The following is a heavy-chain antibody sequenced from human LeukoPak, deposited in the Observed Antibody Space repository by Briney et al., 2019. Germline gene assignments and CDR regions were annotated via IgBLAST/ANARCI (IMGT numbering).Heavy chain of an antibody. CDR2: IYSGGST. D-gene: IGHD1-26*01. CDR3: ARLGLWSGSYYTFDY. J-gene: IGHJ4*02. Sequence: GGSLRLSCAASGFTFSSYAMSWVRQAPGKGLEWVSVIYSGGSTYYADSVKGRFTISRDNSKNTLYLQMNSLRAEDTAVYYCARLGLWSGSYYTFDYWGQGTLVTVSS. CDR1: GFTFSSYA. V-gene: IGHV3-53*01.